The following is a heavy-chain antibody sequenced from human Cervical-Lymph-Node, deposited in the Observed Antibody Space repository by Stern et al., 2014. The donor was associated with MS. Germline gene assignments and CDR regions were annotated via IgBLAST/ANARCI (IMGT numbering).Heavy chain of an antibody. CDR2: ISSRDGTI. J-gene: IGHJ4*02. Sequence: VQLVESGGGLVKPGGSLRLSCAASGFTFSDYYMNWIRQVPGKGLEWIAYISSRDGTIFYADSVKGRFTISRDNAKQSLYFQMNSLRAEDTAVYYCARAGGSTEDFWGQGTLVTVSS. CDR1: GFTFSDYY. D-gene: IGHD3-10*01. CDR3: ARAGGSTEDF. V-gene: IGHV3-11*01.